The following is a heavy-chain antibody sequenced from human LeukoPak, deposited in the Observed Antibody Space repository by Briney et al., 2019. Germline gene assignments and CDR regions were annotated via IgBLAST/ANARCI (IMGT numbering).Heavy chain of an antibody. CDR1: GGSISSYY. V-gene: IGHV4-59*08. J-gene: IGHJ4*02. Sequence: SETLSLTCTVPGGSISSYYWSWIRQPPGKGLEWIGYIYYSGSTNYNPSLKSRVTISVDTSKNQFSLKLSSVTAADTAVYYCASRNYDFWSGYYTHWGQGTLVTVSS. CDR2: IYYSGST. D-gene: IGHD3-3*01. CDR3: ASRNYDFWSGYYTH.